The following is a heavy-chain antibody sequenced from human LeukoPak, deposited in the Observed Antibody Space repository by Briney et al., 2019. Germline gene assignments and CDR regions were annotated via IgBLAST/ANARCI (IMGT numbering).Heavy chain of an antibody. Sequence: QPGGSLRLSCAASGFTFSSFDMHWVRQPTGQGLEWVSTIGTASDTYYPGSVEGRFTLSRDNAKNSLYLQMNSLTAGDTAVNYCARGPPRGKYYYMDVWGKGTTVTVSS. V-gene: IGHV3-13*01. D-gene: IGHD1-1*01. J-gene: IGHJ6*03. CDR1: GFTFSSFD. CDR2: IGTASDT. CDR3: ARGPPRGKYYYMDV.